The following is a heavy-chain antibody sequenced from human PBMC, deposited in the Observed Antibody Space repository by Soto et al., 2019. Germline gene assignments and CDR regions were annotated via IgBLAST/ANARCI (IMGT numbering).Heavy chain of an antibody. CDR3: ARSTIRVVWFDY. D-gene: IGHD2-8*02. V-gene: IGHV4-31*03. CDR2: IYYSGST. Sequence: QVQLQESGPGLVKPSQTLSLTCTVSGGSISSGGYYWSWIRQHPGKGLEWIGYIYYSGSTYYNPSLKSRVTISVDTSKNQFSLKLSYVTAADTAVYYCARSTIRVVWFDYWGQGTLVTVSS. J-gene: IGHJ4*02. CDR1: GGSISSGGYY.